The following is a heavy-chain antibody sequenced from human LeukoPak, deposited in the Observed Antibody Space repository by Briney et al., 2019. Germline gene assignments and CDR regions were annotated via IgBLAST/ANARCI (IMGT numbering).Heavy chain of an antibody. J-gene: IGHJ4*02. CDR3: ARDQRVTGRPDIDY. CDR2: IRYDGSNK. V-gene: IGHV3-30*02. Sequence: PGGSLRLSCAASGFTFSSYGMHWLRQAPGKGLEWVAFIRYDGSNKYYADSVKGRFTISRDNAKNTLYLQMNNLRAEDTAMYYCARDQRVTGRPDIDYWGQGTLVIVSS. D-gene: IGHD6-6*01. CDR1: GFTFSSYG.